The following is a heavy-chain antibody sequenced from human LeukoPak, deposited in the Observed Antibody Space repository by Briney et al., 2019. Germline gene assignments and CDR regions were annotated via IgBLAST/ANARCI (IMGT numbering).Heavy chain of an antibody. CDR1: GFTFGNSW. Sequence: QPGGSLRLSCAESGFTFGNSWVPWVRQAPGKGLVWVSLINADGSTATYADSVKGRFTISRDNSKNTLYLQMNSLRAEDTAVYYCARDVPHYYDSSRYYVDIWGQGTMVTVSS. D-gene: IGHD3-22*01. J-gene: IGHJ3*02. CDR2: INADGSTA. V-gene: IGHV3-74*01. CDR3: ARDVPHYYDSSRYYVDI.